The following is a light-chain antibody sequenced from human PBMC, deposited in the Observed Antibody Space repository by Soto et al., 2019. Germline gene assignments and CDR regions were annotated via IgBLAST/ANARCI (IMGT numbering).Light chain of an antibody. CDR1: STDIGRYNL. CDR3: CSYAGSRTFM. Sequence: QSALTQPASVSGSPGQSITVSCTGTSTDIGRYNLVSWYQQHPGKAPKLIIYEGSKRPSGLFNRVSGSTSGNTASLTIDGLQAEDEADYFCCSYAGSRTFMFGGGTQLTVL. V-gene: IGLV2-23*01. CDR2: EGS. J-gene: IGLJ7*01.